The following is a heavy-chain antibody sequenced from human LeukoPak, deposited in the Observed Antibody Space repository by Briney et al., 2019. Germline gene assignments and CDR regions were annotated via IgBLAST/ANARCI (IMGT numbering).Heavy chain of an antibody. V-gene: IGHV3-7*01. CDR2: LEQDGSEK. D-gene: IGHD4-17*01. J-gene: IGHJ6*04. CDR3: ARDDYGGMDV. Sequence: GGSLRLSCAASGFTFSNYWMTWVRQAPGKGLEWVATLEQDGSEKYYVDSVKGRFIIFRDNAKNSLYLQMNSLRAEDTAVYYCARDDYGGMDVWGKGTTVTVSS. CDR1: GFTFSNYW.